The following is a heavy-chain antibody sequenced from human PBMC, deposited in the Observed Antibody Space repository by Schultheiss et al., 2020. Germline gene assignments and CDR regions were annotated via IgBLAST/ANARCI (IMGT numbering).Heavy chain of an antibody. D-gene: IGHD3-3*01. CDR1: GFTFSGSA. CDR3: AREFGVAYYFDY. CDR2: IKPDGSEK. V-gene: IGHV3-7*01. Sequence: CGSLRLSCAASGFTFSGSAMHWVRQIPGRRLEWVANIKPDGSEKSYVDSVKGRFTISRDNSKNTLYLQMNSLRAEDTAVYYCAREFGVAYYFDYWGQGTLVTVSS. J-gene: IGHJ4*02.